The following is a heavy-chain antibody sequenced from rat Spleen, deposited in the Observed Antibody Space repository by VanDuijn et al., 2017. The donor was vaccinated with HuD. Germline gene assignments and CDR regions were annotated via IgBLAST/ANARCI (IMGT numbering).Heavy chain of an antibody. CDR3: ARYIPGYYVMDA. CDR2: ISYSGST. V-gene: IGHV3-1*01. J-gene: IGHJ4*01. Sequence: EVQLQESGPGLVKPSQSLSLTCSVTGYSITSNYWGWIRKFPGNKMEWIGHISYSGSTSNNPSLKSRISITTDTSKNQSCLQLNSVTTEDTATYYCARYIPGYYVMDAWGQGASVTVSS. D-gene: IGHD1-4*01. CDR1: GYSITSNY.